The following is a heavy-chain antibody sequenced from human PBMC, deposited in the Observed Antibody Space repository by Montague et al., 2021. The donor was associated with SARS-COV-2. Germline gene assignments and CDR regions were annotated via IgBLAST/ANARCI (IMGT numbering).Heavy chain of an antibody. CDR2: IYYSGST. CDR1: GASVSSGNYY. D-gene: IGHD6-6*01. J-gene: IGHJ4*02. Sequence: SETLSLTCTVSGASVSSGNYYWNWLRQPPGRGLEWIGYIYYSGSTNYNPSLKSRVTISVDTSKNQFSLKLSSVTAADTAVYYCAGEAQLECFDYWGQGTLVTVSS. CDR3: AGEAQLECFDY. V-gene: IGHV4-61*01.